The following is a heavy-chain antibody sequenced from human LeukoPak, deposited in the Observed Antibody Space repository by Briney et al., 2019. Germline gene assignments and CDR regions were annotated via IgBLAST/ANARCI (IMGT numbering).Heavy chain of an antibody. CDR2: IIPILDIT. V-gene: IGHV1-69*04. CDR1: GGTFSSYA. J-gene: IGHJ4*02. D-gene: IGHD6-19*01. CDR3: ARAYNSAWSFDY. Sequence: ASVKVSCKASGGTFSSYAISWVRQAPGRGLEWMGRIIPILDITNYAQKFQGRVTITADKSTTTAYMELSSLRSEDTAVYYCARAYNSAWSFDYWGQGTLVTVSS.